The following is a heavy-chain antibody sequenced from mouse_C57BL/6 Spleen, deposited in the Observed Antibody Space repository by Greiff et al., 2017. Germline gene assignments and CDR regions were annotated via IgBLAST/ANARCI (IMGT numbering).Heavy chain of an antibody. CDR2: IYPGSGST. CDR3: ARLDDAVLPVAY. J-gene: IGHJ3*01. Sequence: QVQLQQPGAELVKPGASVKMSCKASGYTFTSYWITWVKQRPGQGLEWIGDIYPGSGSTNYNEKFKSKATLTVDTSSSTAYMQLSSLTSEDSAVYYCARLDDAVLPVAYWGQGTLVTVSA. CDR1: GYTFTSYW. D-gene: IGHD2-3*01. V-gene: IGHV1-55*01.